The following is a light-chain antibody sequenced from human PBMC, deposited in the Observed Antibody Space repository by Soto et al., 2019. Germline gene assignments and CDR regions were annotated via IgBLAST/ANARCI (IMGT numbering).Light chain of an antibody. Sequence: QSALTQPASVSGSPGQSITISCTGASSDVGGFDHGSWYQQHPGKVPRLLIYDVSSRPSGVSDRFSGSKSGNTASLTISGLQAEDEADYYCNSFTTTNTYVFGTGTKLTVL. CDR1: SSDVGGFDH. V-gene: IGLV2-14*03. CDR3: NSFTTTNTYV. CDR2: DVS. J-gene: IGLJ1*01.